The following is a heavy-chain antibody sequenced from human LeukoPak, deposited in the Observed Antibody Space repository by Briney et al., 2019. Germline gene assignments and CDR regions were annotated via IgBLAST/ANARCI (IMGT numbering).Heavy chain of an antibody. CDR3: ARDGRSRGVIERGAHSRFDP. V-gene: IGHV4-39*07. J-gene: IGHJ5*02. CDR1: GGSNSSSTYY. CDR2: IYYSGST. D-gene: IGHD3-3*01. Sequence: PSETLSLTCTVSGGSNSSSTYYWGWIRQPPGKGLEWIGSIYYSGSTYYNPSLKSRVTISVDTSKNQFSLRLSSVTAADAAVYYCARDGRSRGVIERGAHSRFDPWGQGTLVTVSS.